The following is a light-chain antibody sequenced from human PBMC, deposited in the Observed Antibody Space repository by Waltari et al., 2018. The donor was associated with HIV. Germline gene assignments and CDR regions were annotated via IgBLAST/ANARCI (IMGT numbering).Light chain of an antibody. CDR2: WAS. CDR3: QQYYSTPPT. CDR1: ESLLYSANNNKNY. V-gene: IGKV4-1*01. Sequence: DIVMTQSPDSLAVSLGGRATINCKSNESLLYSANNNKNYLAWYQQKPGQRPKLLIHWASTRLSGVPDRFSGSGSGTDFTLTISCLQPEDVALYYCQQYYSTPPTFGGGTKVEIK. J-gene: IGKJ4*01.